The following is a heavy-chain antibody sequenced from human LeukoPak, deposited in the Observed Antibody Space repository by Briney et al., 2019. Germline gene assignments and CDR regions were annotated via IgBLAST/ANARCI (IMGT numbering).Heavy chain of an antibody. CDR1: GGSISTYY. V-gene: IGHV4-59*01. Sequence: SETLSLTCTVSGGSISTYYWSWIRQPPGKGLEWIGYIYYSGSTNYNPSLKSRVTISVDTPKNQFSLKLSSVTAADTAVYYCARDRGYYFGSGSYLGDWGQGTLVTVSS. CDR2: IYYSGST. CDR3: ARDRGYYFGSGSYLGD. J-gene: IGHJ4*02. D-gene: IGHD3-10*01.